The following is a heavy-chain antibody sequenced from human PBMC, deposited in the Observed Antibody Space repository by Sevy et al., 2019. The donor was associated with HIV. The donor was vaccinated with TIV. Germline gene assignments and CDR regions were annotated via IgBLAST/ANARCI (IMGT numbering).Heavy chain of an antibody. CDR1: GGSFSGYD. V-gene: IGHV4-34*01. CDR2: IDHSGST. D-gene: IGHD3-9*01. Sequence: SETLSLTCAVYGGSFSGYDWSWIRQPPGKGLEWVGEIDHSGSTNYKPSLKSRVTVSIDKSKMQFSLKLSSVTAADTAVYYCARDQYYDIVTGLYAMDVWGQGTTVTVSS. CDR3: ARDQYYDIVTGLYAMDV. J-gene: IGHJ6*02.